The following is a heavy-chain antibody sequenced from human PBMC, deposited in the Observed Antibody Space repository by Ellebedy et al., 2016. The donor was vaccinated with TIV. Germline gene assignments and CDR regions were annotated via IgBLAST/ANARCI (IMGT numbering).Heavy chain of an antibody. CDR3: ARWFGELLYVRWFDP. J-gene: IGHJ5*02. CDR2: IYYSGST. CDR1: GDSISRSSSY. Sequence: SETLSLTCTVYGDSISRSSSYWGWIRQPPGKGLEWIGSIYYSGSTDYNPSPKSRVTISADTSKNQFSLRLSSVTAADTAVYYCARWFGELLYVRWFDPWGQGTLVTVSS. V-gene: IGHV4-39*01. D-gene: IGHD3-10*01.